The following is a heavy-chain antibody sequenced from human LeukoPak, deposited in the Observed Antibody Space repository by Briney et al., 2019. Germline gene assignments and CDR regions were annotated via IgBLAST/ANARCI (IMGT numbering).Heavy chain of an antibody. CDR2: IGGDGTST. J-gene: IGHJ4*02. Sequence: GGSLRLSCAASGFTFSSDPISWVRQAPGKGLEWVSAIGGDGTSTYYADPVKGRFTISRDNSKNTLYLQMNSLRVEDTAIYYCAKDLCKPDYWGPGTLVTVSS. CDR1: GFTFSSDP. V-gene: IGHV3-23*01. CDR3: AKDLCKPDY.